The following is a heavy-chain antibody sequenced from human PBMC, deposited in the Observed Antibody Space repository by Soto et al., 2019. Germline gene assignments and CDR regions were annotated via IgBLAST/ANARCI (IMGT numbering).Heavy chain of an antibody. V-gene: IGHV4-34*01. J-gene: IGHJ6*02. Sequence: SETLSLTCAVYGWSFSGYYWSWIRQPTGKGLEWIGEINHSGSTNYNPSLKSRVTISVDASKNQFSLKLSSVTAADTAVYYCARGLRTNYYGSGSYYRPNYYYYGMDVWGQGTTVTVSS. D-gene: IGHD3-10*01. CDR2: INHSGST. CDR1: GWSFSGYY. CDR3: ARGLRTNYYGSGSYYRPNYYYYGMDV.